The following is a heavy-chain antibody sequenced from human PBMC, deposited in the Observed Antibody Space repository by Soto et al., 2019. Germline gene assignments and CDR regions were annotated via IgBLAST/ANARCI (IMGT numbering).Heavy chain of an antibody. Sequence: GASVNVSCKASGGTFSSYTISWVRQAPGQGLEWMGRIIPILGIANYAQKFQGRVTITADKSTSTAYMELSSLRSEDTAVYYCARAMYYYDSSGPPYDAFDIWGQGTMVTVSS. CDR3: ARAMYYYDSSGPPYDAFDI. CDR1: GGTFSSYT. D-gene: IGHD3-22*01. CDR2: IIPILGIA. J-gene: IGHJ3*02. V-gene: IGHV1-69*02.